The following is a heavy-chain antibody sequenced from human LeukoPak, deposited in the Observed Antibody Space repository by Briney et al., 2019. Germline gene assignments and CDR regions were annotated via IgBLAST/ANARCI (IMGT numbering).Heavy chain of an antibody. V-gene: IGHV4-34*01. Sequence: SETLSLTCAVYGGSFSGYYWSLIRQPPGKGLEWIGEINRSGSTNYNPSLKSRVTISVDTSKNQFSLKLSSVTAADTAVYYCARNPFFYWFDPWGQGTLVTVSS. CDR3: ARNPFFYWFDP. J-gene: IGHJ5*02. D-gene: IGHD3-3*01. CDR1: GGSFSGYY. CDR2: INRSGST.